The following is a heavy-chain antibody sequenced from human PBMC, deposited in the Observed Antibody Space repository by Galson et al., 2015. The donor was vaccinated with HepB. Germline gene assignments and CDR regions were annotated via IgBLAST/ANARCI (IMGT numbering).Heavy chain of an antibody. CDR1: GYRFTTYW. Sequence: SGAEVKKPGDSLQISCKGSGYRFTTYWIGWVRQMPGKGLEWMGISYPGDSDTRYSPSFQGQVTMSADKSISTAYLQWSSLKASDTAMYYCARPVYSSGWYLDYWGQGTLVTVSS. D-gene: IGHD6-19*01. V-gene: IGHV5-51*01. J-gene: IGHJ4*02. CDR2: SYPGDSDT. CDR3: ARPVYSSGWYLDY.